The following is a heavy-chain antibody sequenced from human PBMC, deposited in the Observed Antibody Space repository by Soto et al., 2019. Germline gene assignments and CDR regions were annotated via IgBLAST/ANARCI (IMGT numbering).Heavy chain of an antibody. D-gene: IGHD3-22*01. J-gene: IGHJ6*02. CDR3: VKDRDSNSWPSRDV. CDR1: GYTFTING. V-gene: IGHV1-18*01. Sequence: ASVKVSCKTSGYTFTINGISWVLQSPGQGLEWMGCISPKSGSIKYAQKFQGRVIMTTDTSTSTAYMELRSLRSDDTAVYYCVKDRDSNSWPSRDVWGPGTTVTVSS. CDR2: ISPKSGSI.